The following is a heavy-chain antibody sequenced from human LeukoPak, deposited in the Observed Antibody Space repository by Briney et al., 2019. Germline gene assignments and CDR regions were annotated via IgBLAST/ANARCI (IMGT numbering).Heavy chain of an antibody. J-gene: IGHJ4*02. V-gene: IGHV3-30*18. D-gene: IGHD3-9*01. Sequence: PGRSLRLSCAASGFTFSSYGMHWVRQAPGKGLEWVAVISVDGSNEYYADSVKGRFTISRDNSKNTLYLQMNSLRAEDTAVYYCAKGRLRYLLGGVDYWGQGTLVTVSS. CDR2: ISVDGSNE. CDR1: GFTFSSYG. CDR3: AKGRLRYLLGGVDY.